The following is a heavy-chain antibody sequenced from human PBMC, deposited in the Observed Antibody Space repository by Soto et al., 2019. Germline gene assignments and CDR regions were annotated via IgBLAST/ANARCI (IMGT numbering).Heavy chain of an antibody. CDR2: ISLYSDGT. CDR1: GYTFSNYG. CDR3: ARVVPGAEAWSGP. V-gene: IGHV1-18*01. J-gene: IGHJ5*02. Sequence: ASVKVSCKTSGYTFSNYGITWVRQAPGQPLEWLGWISLYSDGTNYAQKFQGRVSMTTETSTTTAYMELRSLRSDDTAVYYCARVVPGAEAWSGPSGQGTLVTVSS. D-gene: IGHD2-2*01.